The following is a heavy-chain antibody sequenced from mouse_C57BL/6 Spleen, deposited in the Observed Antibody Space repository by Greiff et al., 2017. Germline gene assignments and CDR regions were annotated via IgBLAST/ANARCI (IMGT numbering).Heavy chain of an antibody. D-gene: IGHD1-1*01. CDR3: ARSLIYYYGSSPLWFAY. CDR1: GYTFTSYG. CDR2: IYPRSGNT. Sequence: QVQLQQSGAELARPGASVKLSCKASGYTFTSYGISWVKQRTGQGLEWIGEIYPRSGNTYYNEKFKGKATLTADKSSSTAYMELRSLTSEDSAVYFGARSLIYYYGSSPLWFAYWGQGTLVTVSA. V-gene: IGHV1-81*01. J-gene: IGHJ3*01.